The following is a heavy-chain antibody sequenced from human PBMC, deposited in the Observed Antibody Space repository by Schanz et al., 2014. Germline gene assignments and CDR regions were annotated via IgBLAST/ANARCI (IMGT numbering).Heavy chain of an antibody. V-gene: IGHV1-2*06. CDR3: AFDRDDAYDI. Sequence: QVQLVQSGAEVKKPGASMKVSCKASGRTFIVYHVLHWVRQAPGQGLEWMRRISPNSGDTHSAQKFQGRVTVTRDTSTTTVDMDLSSLISEDTAVYYCAFDRDDAYDIWGQGTTVTVSS. D-gene: IGHD3-9*01. CDR1: GRTFIVYH. J-gene: IGHJ3*02. CDR2: ISPNSGDT.